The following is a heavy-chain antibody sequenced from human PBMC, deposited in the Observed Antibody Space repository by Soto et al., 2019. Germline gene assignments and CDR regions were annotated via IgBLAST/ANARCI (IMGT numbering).Heavy chain of an antibody. CDR3: AGGRRNVD. CDR1: EHTVSNCC. J-gene: IGHJ4*02. Sequence: QVQLVQSGAAVRKPGASGGVSCKASEHTVSNCCMSWVRQTPGQGLESMGQINPEGAATTYAQNFQGGLTITSDMSSYTVYMEITGLTSDDTAVDYGAGGRRNVDWGQGTQVTVSS. CDR2: INPEGAAT. D-gene: IGHD1-1*01. V-gene: IGHV1-46*01.